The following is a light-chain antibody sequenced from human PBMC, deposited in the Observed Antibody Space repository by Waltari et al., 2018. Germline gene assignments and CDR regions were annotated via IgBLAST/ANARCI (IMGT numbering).Light chain of an antibody. J-gene: IGKJ4*01. CDR1: QSISTY. CDR2: AAS. Sequence: IQMNQSASSLSASVGDRVTLTCRPSQSISTYLNWYQQKPGKAPKLLIYAASSLESGVPSRFSGSGSGTDFTLTISSLQPEDFATYYCQQTYSTPLTFGGGTKVEIK. V-gene: IGKV1-39*01. CDR3: QQTYSTPLT.